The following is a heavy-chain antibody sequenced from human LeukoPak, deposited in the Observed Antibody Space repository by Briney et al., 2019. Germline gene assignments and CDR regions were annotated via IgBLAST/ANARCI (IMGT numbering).Heavy chain of an antibody. J-gene: IGHJ4*02. D-gene: IGHD3-10*01. V-gene: IGHV3-7*01. CDR1: GFTFSLYW. Sequence: PGGTLRLSCAASGFTFSLYWMNWVRQAPGKGLEWVASIMKDGSEKYYVDSVKGRFTISRDNAKDSLYLQMNSLRAEDTAVYYCAKARPGDTSDFCGQGTLVTVSS. CDR2: IMKDGSEK. CDR3: AKARPGDTSDF.